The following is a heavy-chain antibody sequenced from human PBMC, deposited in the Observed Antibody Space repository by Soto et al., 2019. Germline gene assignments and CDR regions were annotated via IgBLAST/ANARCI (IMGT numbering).Heavy chain of an antibody. V-gene: IGHV3-21*01. CDR1: GFTFSSYS. Sequence: GGSLRLSCAASGFTFSSYSMNWVRQAPGKGLEWVSSISSSSSYIYYADSVKGRFTISRDNAKNSLYLQMNSLRAEDTAVYYCARDLTIVATSYYYYGMDVWGQGTTITVSS. D-gene: IGHD5-12*01. CDR2: ISSSSSYI. CDR3: ARDLTIVATSYYYYGMDV. J-gene: IGHJ6*02.